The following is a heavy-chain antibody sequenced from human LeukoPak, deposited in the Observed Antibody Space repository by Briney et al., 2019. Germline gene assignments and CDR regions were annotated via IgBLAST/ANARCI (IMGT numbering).Heavy chain of an antibody. Sequence: GASVKVSCKASASTFSTYAIHWGRQAPGQGLDWRGWISTGNGNTRYSKAFQDRVTINRDTSASTVYMELRGLRSEDMAVYYCARENYYRIGRFDRAYLDDWGQGTLVTVSS. J-gene: IGHJ4*02. CDR1: ASTFSTYA. D-gene: IGHD3-10*01. V-gene: IGHV1-3*03. CDR2: ISTGNGNT. CDR3: ARENYYRIGRFDRAYLDD.